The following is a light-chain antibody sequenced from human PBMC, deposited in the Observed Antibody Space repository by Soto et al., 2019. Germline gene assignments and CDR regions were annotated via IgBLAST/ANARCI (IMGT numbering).Light chain of an antibody. V-gene: IGKV3-20*01. CDR3: QQYGSSPWT. CDR2: GAS. J-gene: IGKJ1*01. Sequence: IVLTQSPVILSLFPGERATLSCRASQSVSSSYLAWYQQKPGQAPRLLIYGASSRATGIPDRFSGSGSGTDFTLTISRLEPEDFAVYYCQQYGSSPWTFGQGTKVDIK. CDR1: QSVSSSY.